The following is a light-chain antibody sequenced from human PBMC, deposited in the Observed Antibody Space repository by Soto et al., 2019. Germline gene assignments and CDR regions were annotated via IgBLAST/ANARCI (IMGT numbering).Light chain of an antibody. CDR2: GAS. CDR3: RQYGSSPT. J-gene: IGKJ5*01. CDR1: QSLTTSY. Sequence: EIVLTQSPGTLSLFPGERATLSCRASQSLTTSYLAWYQQKPGQAPRLLIYGASSRATGIPDRFSGSGSGTDFTLTISRLEPEDFAVYYCRQYGSSPTFGQGTRLEIK. V-gene: IGKV3-20*01.